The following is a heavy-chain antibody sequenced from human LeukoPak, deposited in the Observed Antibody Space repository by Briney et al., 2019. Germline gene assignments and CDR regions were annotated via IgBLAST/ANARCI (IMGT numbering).Heavy chain of an antibody. Sequence: GGSLRLSCAASEFTFSSHAMHWVRQAPGKGLEWVAIIWYDGSKKYYADSVKGRFTISRDNARNSLYLQMNSLRAEDTAVYYCARARDSSSWFSSDYWGQGTLVTASS. V-gene: IGHV3-33*03. D-gene: IGHD6-13*01. J-gene: IGHJ4*02. CDR3: ARARDSSSWFSSDY. CDR2: IWYDGSKK. CDR1: EFTFSSHA.